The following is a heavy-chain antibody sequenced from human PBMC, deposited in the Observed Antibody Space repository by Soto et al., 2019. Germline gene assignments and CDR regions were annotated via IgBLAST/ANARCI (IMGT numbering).Heavy chain of an antibody. D-gene: IGHD2-15*01. J-gene: IGHJ6*02. Sequence: QVQLVQSGAEVKKPGSSVKVSCKAPGGTFSSYAISWVRQAPGQGLEWMGGIIPIFGTAKYAQKFQGRVTSTADESTSTGYMELSSLRSEDTAEYYCARSQGGSSSLDIYYYYYYGMDVWGQGTTVTVSS. CDR1: GGTFSSYA. V-gene: IGHV1-69*01. CDR3: ARSQGGSSSLDIYYYYYYGMDV. CDR2: IIPIFGTA.